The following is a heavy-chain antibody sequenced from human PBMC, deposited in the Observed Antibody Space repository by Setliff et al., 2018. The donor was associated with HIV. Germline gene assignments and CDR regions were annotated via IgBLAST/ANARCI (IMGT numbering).Heavy chain of an antibody. D-gene: IGHD1-26*01. Sequence: PGESLKISCTASGFTFSYFWMSWVRQAPGKGLEWVANIKQDGSEKYYVDSVKGRFTISRDNAKNSLYLQMNSLRAEDTAVYYCARARGSPTSYFDYWGQGTLVTVSS. CDR3: ARARGSPTSYFDY. CDR1: GFTFSYFW. V-gene: IGHV3-7*03. J-gene: IGHJ4*02. CDR2: IKQDGSEK.